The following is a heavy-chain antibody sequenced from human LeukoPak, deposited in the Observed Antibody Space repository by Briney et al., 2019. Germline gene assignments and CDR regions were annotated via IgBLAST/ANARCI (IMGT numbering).Heavy chain of an antibody. J-gene: IGHJ6*02. Sequence: RSGGSLRLSCAASGFIFNGYAMSWVRQFPGKGLEWVSGIIGSGDRIYLADSVKGRFTVSRDNSRNTVFLVMNSLKDEDTAIYFCAKHRDLWSGSPDYGMDVWGQGTTVTVSS. CDR3: AKHRDLWSGSPDYGMDV. CDR1: GFIFNGYA. V-gene: IGHV3-23*01. CDR2: IIGSGDRI. D-gene: IGHD3-3*01.